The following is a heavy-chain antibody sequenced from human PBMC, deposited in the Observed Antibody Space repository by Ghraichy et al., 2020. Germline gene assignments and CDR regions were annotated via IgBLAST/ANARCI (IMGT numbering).Heavy chain of an antibody. J-gene: IGHJ4*02. D-gene: IGHD3-10*01. Sequence: RGSLRLTCAASGFTFGDYAMTWVRQAPGKGLEWVSSISGASSDTYYADSVKGRFSISRDNSRNTLYLQMNSLRADDTAVYFCAKYYYGSGNYFSFDSWGQGTLVTVSS. CDR1: GFTFGDYA. V-gene: IGHV3-23*01. CDR3: AKYYYGSGNYFSFDS. CDR2: ISGASSDT.